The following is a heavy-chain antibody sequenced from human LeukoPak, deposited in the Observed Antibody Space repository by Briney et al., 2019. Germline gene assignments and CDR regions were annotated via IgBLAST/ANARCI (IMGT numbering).Heavy chain of an antibody. V-gene: IGHV3-7*03. CDR1: GVTISGHW. CDR3: AKYTGTTYVSWFDP. J-gene: IGHJ5*02. D-gene: IGHD1-1*01. CDR2: ISPDGSVQ. Sequence: GGSLRLSCIASGVTISGHWMSWVRQAPGKGLEWVANISPDGSVQDYLDSVKGRFTISRDNSKNTLYLQMNSLRAEDTAVYYCAKYTGTTYVSWFDPWGQGALVTVSS.